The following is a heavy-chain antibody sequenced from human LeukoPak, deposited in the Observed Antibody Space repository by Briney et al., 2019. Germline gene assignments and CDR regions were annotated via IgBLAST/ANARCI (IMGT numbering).Heavy chain of an antibody. Sequence: GGSLRLSCAASGFTFSSYSMNWVRQAPGKGLEWVSSISSSSSYIYYADSVRGRFTTSRDNAKNSLYLQMNSLRAEDTAVYYCARDFDDTYYDFWSGYYTFDYWGQGTLVTVSS. J-gene: IGHJ4*02. V-gene: IGHV3-21*01. CDR3: ARDFDDTYYDFWSGYYTFDY. CDR1: GFTFSSYS. CDR2: ISSSSSYI. D-gene: IGHD3-3*01.